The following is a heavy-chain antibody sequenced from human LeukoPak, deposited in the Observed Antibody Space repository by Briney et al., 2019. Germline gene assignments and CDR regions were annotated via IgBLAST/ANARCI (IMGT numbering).Heavy chain of an antibody. J-gene: IGHJ3*02. V-gene: IGHV1-3*03. D-gene: IGHD3-3*01. CDR1: GYTFTSYA. Sequence: ASVKVSCKASGYTFTSYAMHWVRQAPGQRLEWMGWINAGNGNTKYSQEFQGRVTITRDTSASTAYMELSSLRSEDMAVYYCAREGYGVRFLHAFGIWGQGTMVTVSS. CDR2: INAGNGNT. CDR3: AREGYGVRFLHAFGI.